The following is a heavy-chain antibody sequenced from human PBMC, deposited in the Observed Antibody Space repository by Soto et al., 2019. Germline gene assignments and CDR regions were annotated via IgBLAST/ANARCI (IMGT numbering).Heavy chain of an antibody. D-gene: IGHD6-13*01. CDR3: AREAADQGFDY. J-gene: IGHJ4*02. CDR1: GFTFSSYG. Sequence: QVQLVESGGGVVQPGRSLRLSCAASGFTFSSYGMHWVRQAPGKGLEWVAVIWYDGSNKYYADSVKGRFTISRDNSKNTLYLQMNSLRAEDTAVYYCAREAADQGFDYWGQGTLVTVSS. V-gene: IGHV3-33*01. CDR2: IWYDGSNK.